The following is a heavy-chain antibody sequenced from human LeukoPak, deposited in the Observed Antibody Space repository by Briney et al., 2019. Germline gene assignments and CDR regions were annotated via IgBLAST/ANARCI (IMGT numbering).Heavy chain of an antibody. J-gene: IGHJ5*02. CDR2: VSPYNGNT. CDR3: ARAGAVVDNWFDP. V-gene: IGHV1-18*01. CDR1: GYTFSSYG. Sequence: ASVKVSCKASGYTFSSYGISWVRQAPGQGLEWMGWVSPYNGNTNYAQKVQGRVSMTTDTSTTTASMELRSLRSDATAVYYCARAGAVVDNWFDPWGQGTLVTVSS. D-gene: IGHD2-15*01.